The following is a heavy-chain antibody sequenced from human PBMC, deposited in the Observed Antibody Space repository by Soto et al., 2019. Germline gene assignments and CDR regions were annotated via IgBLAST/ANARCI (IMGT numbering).Heavy chain of an antibody. CDR3: ARGSPPRYSSSWSGNRNYSMDA. D-gene: IGHD6-13*01. CDR1: GGSFSGYY. Sequence: QVQLQQWGAGLLKPSETLSLTCAVYGGSFSGYYWSWIRQPPGKGLEWIGEINHSGSTNYNPSLKSRVTKSVDTSKTQCSPKLIYGPAADTAVYYCARGSPPRYSSSWSGNRNYSMDAWGQGTAVTVSS. CDR2: INHSGST. J-gene: IGHJ6*02. V-gene: IGHV4-34*01.